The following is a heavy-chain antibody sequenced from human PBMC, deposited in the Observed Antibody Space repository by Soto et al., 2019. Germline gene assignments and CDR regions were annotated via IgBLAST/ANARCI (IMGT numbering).Heavy chain of an antibody. CDR3: AHILPCVGEGEGGMDV. CDR2: IYWDDDK. J-gene: IGHJ6*02. Sequence: QITLKESGPTLVKPTQTLTLTCTFSGFSLNTRGVGVGWIRQPPGQALEWLVLIYWDDDKRYSPSLKTRLTITQDTPENPVSLTKTNMYPVDTATYYCAHILPCVGEGEGGMDVSGQGTTVTVSS. V-gene: IGHV2-5*02. D-gene: IGHD1-26*01. CDR1: GFSLNTRGVG.